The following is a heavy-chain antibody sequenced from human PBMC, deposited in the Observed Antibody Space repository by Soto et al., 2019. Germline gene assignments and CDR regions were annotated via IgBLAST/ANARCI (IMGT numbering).Heavy chain of an antibody. J-gene: IGHJ3*02. D-gene: IGHD1-26*01. CDR1: GDSMTRVDHF. V-gene: IGHV4-30-4*01. Sequence: QVQLQESGPGLVKPSQTLFLICSVSGDSMTRVDHFWSWVRQPPGKGLEWIGYTHHIGTTFYNPSXNXRFXLSVDTSQNHVSLTLTSVTAADTAVYYCARNGLVGHDALDIWGQGTMVIVSS. CDR2: THHIGTT. CDR3: ARNGLVGHDALDI.